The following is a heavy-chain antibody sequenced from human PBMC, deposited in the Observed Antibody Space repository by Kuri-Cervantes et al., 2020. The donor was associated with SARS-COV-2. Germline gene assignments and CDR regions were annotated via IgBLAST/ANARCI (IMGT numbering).Heavy chain of an antibody. Sequence: GESLKTSCATSGFTFSSYAMSWVRQASGKGLEWVSEIRASGASTYYADFVKGRFTIPRDKSKNTLDLQMNSLNAEDTAVCYCAKVGTSIAVSGRFDYWGQGTLVTVSS. J-gene: IGHJ4*02. CDR3: AKVGTSIAVSGRFDY. V-gene: IGHV3-23*01. CDR1: GFTFSSYA. CDR2: IRASGAST. D-gene: IGHD6-19*01.